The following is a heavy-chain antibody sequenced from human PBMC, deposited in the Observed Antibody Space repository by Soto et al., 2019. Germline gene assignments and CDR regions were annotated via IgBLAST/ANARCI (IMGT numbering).Heavy chain of an antibody. CDR1: GGSISSYY. CDR3: AIVPLSGDDILTGFWFDP. V-gene: IGHV4-59*01. Sequence: SETLSLTCTVSGGSISSYYWSWIRQPPGKGLEWIGYIYYSGSTNYNPSLKSRVTISVDTSKNQFSLKLSSVTAADTAVYYCAIVPLSGDDILTGFWFDPWGQGTLVTVSS. CDR2: IYYSGST. J-gene: IGHJ5*02. D-gene: IGHD3-9*01.